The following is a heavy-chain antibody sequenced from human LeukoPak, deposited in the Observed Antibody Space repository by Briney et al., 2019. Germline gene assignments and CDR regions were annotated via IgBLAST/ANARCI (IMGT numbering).Heavy chain of an antibody. V-gene: IGHV1-24*01. J-gene: IGHJ6*03. Sequence: ASVNVSCKVSGYTLTELSMHWVRQAPGKGLEWMGGFDPEDGETIYAQKFQGRVTMTEDTSTDTAYMELSSLRSEDTAVYYCATDLAERVSSSPTVDYYYMDVWGKGTTVTVSS. CDR3: ATDLAERVSSSPTVDYYYMDV. D-gene: IGHD2-2*01. CDR1: GYTLTELS. CDR2: FDPEDGET.